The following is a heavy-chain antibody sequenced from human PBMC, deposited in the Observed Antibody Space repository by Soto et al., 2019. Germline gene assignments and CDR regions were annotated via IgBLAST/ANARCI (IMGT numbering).Heavy chain of an antibody. CDR3: ATISDRGIAAALDF. J-gene: IGHJ4*02. CDR1: GFTFSRYW. D-gene: IGHD6-13*01. Sequence: GGSLRLSCAASGFTFSRYWMSWVRQAPGKGLKWVANIRQDGSEKYYVDSVKGRFTISRDNSKNTLYLQLNSLRVEDTAIYYCATISDRGIAAALDFWGQGTLVTVSS. V-gene: IGHV3-7*03. CDR2: IRQDGSEK.